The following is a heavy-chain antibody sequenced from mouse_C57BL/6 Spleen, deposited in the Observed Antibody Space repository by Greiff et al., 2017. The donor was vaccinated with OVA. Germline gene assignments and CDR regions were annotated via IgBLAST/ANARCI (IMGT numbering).Heavy chain of an antibody. D-gene: IGHD1-1*01. CDR1: GFTFSSYG. CDR2: ISSGGSYT. V-gene: IGHV5-6*01. CDR3: ARHWSYGSSPYYYAMDY. Sequence: EVQLVESGGDLVKPGGSLKLSCAASGFTFSSYGMSWVRQTPDKRLEWVATISSGGSYTYNPDSVKGRYTISRDNAKNTLYLQMSSLKSEDTALYYCARHWSYGSSPYYYAMDYWGQGTSVTVSS. J-gene: IGHJ4*01.